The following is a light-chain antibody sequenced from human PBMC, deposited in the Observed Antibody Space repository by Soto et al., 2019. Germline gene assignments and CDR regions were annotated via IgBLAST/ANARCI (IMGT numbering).Light chain of an antibody. CDR3: LQHNSFPWT. Sequence: QRTQSPCCPSGCVRDRVAIACRASQGIRSDLAWYQQKPGKAPERLIYVASTLQSGVPSRFSGSGSGTDFTLTISSLQPEDSATYYCLQHNSFPWTFGQGTKVDIK. CDR1: QGIRSD. J-gene: IGKJ1*01. V-gene: IGKV1-17*01. CDR2: VAS.